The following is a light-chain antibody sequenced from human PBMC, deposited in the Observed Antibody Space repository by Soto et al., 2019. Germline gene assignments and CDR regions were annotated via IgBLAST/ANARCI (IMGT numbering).Light chain of an antibody. CDR3: LLYYGGAQGPYV. CDR1: TGAVTSGYY. CDR2: STS. J-gene: IGLJ1*01. V-gene: IGLV7-43*01. Sequence: QAVVTQEPSLTVSPGGTVTLTCASSTGAVTSGYYPHGFQQKPGQAPRALLYSTSNKHSWTPARFSGSLLGGKAALTLSGVQPEDEAEYYCLLYYGGAQGPYVFGTGTKLTVL.